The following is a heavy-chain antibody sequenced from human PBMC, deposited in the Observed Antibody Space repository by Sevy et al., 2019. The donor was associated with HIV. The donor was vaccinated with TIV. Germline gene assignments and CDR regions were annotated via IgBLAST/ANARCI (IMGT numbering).Heavy chain of an antibody. Sequence: GGSLRLSCAASGFTFNNAWMSWVRQAPGKGLEWVGRIKSNTDGGTTDYAAPVKGRFTISRDDSKNTLYLQMNSLKTEDTARYCCTTGAYYYHSGGYRGFDYWGQGTLVTVSS. CDR1: GFTFNNAW. CDR3: TTGAYYYHSGGYRGFDY. CDR2: IKSNTDGGTT. D-gene: IGHD3-22*01. J-gene: IGHJ4*02. V-gene: IGHV3-15*01.